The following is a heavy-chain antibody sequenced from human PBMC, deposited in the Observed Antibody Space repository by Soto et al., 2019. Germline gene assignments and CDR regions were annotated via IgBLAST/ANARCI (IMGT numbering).Heavy chain of an antibody. V-gene: IGHV1-69*13. Sequence: SVRVSCKASGGTFSSYAISWVRQAPGQGLEWMGGIIPIFGTANYAQKFQGRVTITADESTSTAYMELSSLRSEDTAVYYCARDISGNSIWFDPWGQGTLVTVSS. CDR2: IIPIFGTA. CDR3: ARDISGNSIWFDP. CDR1: GGTFSSYA. J-gene: IGHJ5*02. D-gene: IGHD2-21*02.